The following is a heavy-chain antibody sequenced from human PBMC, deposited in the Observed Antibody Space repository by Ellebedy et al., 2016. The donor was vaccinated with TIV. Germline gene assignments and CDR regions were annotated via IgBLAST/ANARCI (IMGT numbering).Heavy chain of an antibody. CDR3: ARDKVVGELQYFDY. V-gene: IGHV1-69*04. D-gene: IGHD1-26*01. CDR2: IIPILGIA. J-gene: IGHJ4*02. Sequence: ASVKVSCKASGGTFSSYAISWVRQAPGQGLEWMGRIIPILGIANYAQKFQGRVTVTADKSTSTAYMELSSLRSEDTAVYYCARDKVVGELQYFDYWGQGTLVTVSS. CDR1: GGTFSSYA.